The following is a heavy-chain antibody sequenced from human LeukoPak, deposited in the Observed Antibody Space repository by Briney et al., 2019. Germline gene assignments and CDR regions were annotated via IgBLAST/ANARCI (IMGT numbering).Heavy chain of an antibody. D-gene: IGHD6-13*01. CDR2: INPNSGGT. J-gene: IGHJ4*02. V-gene: IGHV1-2*06. CDR3: ARLTYSSSWKDY. Sequence: GASVKVPCKASGYTFTGYYMHWVRQAPGQGLEWMGRINPNSGGTNYAQKFQGRVTMTRDTSISTAYMELSRLRSDDTAVYYCARLTYSSSWKDYWGQGTLVTVSS. CDR1: GYTFTGYY.